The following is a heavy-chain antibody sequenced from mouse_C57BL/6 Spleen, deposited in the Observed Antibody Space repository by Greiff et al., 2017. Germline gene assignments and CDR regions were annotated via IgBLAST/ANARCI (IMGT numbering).Heavy chain of an antibody. V-gene: IGHV6-3*01. Sequence: EVKVEESGGGLVQPGGSMKLSCVASGFTFSNYWMNWVRQSPEKGLEWVAQIRLKSDNYATQYAESVKGRFTISRDDSKSSVYLQMNNLRAEDTGIYYCTRDGYFDYWGQGTTLTVSS. D-gene: IGHD2-3*01. CDR3: TRDGYFDY. CDR2: IRLKSDNYAT. CDR1: GFTFSNYW. J-gene: IGHJ2*01.